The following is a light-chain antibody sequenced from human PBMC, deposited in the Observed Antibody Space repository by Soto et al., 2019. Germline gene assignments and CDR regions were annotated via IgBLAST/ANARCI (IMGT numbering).Light chain of an antibody. CDR1: QGISSY. Sequence: DIQMTQSPSTLSASVGDRVTITCRASQGISSYLAWYQQKPGKALKLLIYVASTLQSGVPSRFSGSGSGTEFTLTISSLQPEDFATYYCQQFNSYPITFGQGTRLVNK. CDR2: VAS. V-gene: IGKV1-9*01. CDR3: QQFNSYPIT. J-gene: IGKJ5*01.